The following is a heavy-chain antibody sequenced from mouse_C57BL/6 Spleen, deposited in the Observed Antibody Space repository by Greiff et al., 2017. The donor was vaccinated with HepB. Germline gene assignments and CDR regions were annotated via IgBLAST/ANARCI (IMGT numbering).Heavy chain of an antibody. CDR3: ARDWYFDY. CDR1: GYSITSGYY. V-gene: IGHV3-6*01. Sequence: DVQLQESGPGLVKPSQSLSLTCSVTGYSITSGYYWNWIRQFPGNKLEWMGYISYDGSNNYNPSLKNRISITRDPSKNQFFLKLNSVTTEDTATYYCARDWYFDYWGQGTTLTVSS. CDR2: ISYDGSN. J-gene: IGHJ2*01.